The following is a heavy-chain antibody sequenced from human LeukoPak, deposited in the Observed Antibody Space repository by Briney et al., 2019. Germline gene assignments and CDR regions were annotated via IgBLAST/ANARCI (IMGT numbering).Heavy chain of an antibody. Sequence: PSETLSLTCAVSGYSLSNGFYWGWIRQPPGKGLGWIGSIYHSGSTYYNPSIKSRVSISVHTSKNQFSQKLTSVTDADTAVYYCARGSREGYYYYMDVWGKGTTVTVSS. CDR1: GYSLSNGFY. J-gene: IGHJ6*03. V-gene: IGHV4-38-2*01. D-gene: IGHD3-10*01. CDR2: IYHSGST. CDR3: ARGSREGYYYYMDV.